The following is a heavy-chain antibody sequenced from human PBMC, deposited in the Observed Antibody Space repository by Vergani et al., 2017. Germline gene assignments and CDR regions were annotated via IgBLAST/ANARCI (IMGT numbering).Heavy chain of an antibody. CDR3: ASFQVLQSGSPSYDDYYYGMDV. D-gene: IGHD3-10*01. CDR1: GYTFTSYG. CDR2: ISAYNGNT. J-gene: IGHJ6*02. Sequence: QVQLVQSGAEVKKPGASVKVSCKASGYTFTSYGISWVRQAPGQGLEWMGWISAYNGNTNYAQKLQGRVTMTTDTSTSTAYMELRSLRSDDTAVYYCASFQVLQSGSPSYDDYYYGMDVWGQGTTVTVSS. V-gene: IGHV1-18*01.